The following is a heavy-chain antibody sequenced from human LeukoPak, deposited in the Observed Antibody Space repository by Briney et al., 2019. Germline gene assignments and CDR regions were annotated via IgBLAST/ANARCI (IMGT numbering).Heavy chain of an antibody. CDR3: ARVSYYYDSSGYYIYYFDY. CDR1: GGSISSGDYY. CDR2: IYNRGST. V-gene: IGHV4-30-4*01. Sequence: SQTLSLTCTVPGGSISSGDYYWSWIRQPPGKGLEWIGYIYNRGSTYYNPSLKSRVTISVDTSKYQFSLRLSSMTAADTAVYYCARVSYYYDSSGYYIYYFDYWGQGTLVTVSS. D-gene: IGHD3-22*01. J-gene: IGHJ4*02.